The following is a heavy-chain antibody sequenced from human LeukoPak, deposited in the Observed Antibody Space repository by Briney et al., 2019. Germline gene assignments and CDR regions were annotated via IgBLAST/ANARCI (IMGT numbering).Heavy chain of an antibody. CDR1: GGTFSSYA. V-gene: IGHV1-69*13. Sequence: ASVKVSCKASGGTFSSYAISWVRQAPGQGLEWMGGIIPIFGTANYAQKFQGRVTITADESTSTAYMELSSLRSEDTAVYYCARDRGTYCGGDCYANWGQGTLVTVSS. CDR3: ARDRGTYCGGDCYAN. J-gene: IGHJ4*02. D-gene: IGHD2-21*02. CDR2: IIPIFGTA.